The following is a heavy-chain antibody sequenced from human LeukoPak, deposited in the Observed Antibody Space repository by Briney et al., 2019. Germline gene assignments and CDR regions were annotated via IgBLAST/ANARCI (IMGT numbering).Heavy chain of an antibody. Sequence: GRSLRLSCAASGFTFSSYDMHWVRQAPGKGLEWVAVIWYDGSNKYYADSVKGRFTISRDNSKNTLYLQMNSLRAEDTAVYYCAREHQDIVVVPAAMGPNYYYYGMDVWGQGTTVTVSS. D-gene: IGHD2-2*01. V-gene: IGHV3-33*01. CDR2: IWYDGSNK. J-gene: IGHJ6*02. CDR3: AREHQDIVVVPAAMGPNYYYYGMDV. CDR1: GFTFSSYD.